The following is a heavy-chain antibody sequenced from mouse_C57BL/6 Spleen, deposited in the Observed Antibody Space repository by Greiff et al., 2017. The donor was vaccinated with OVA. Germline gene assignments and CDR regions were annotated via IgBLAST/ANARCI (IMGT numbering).Heavy chain of an antibody. D-gene: IGHD2-12*01. V-gene: IGHV5-16*01. CDR1: GFTFSDYY. Sequence: EVKLVESEGGLVQPGRSVKLSCTASGFTFSDYYMAWVRQVPEKGLEWVAHINSDGSSTYYLDSLKSRFIISRDNAKNMLYLQMSSLKSEDTATYYWARDYAYFDYWGQGTTLTVSS. CDR2: INSDGSST. J-gene: IGHJ2*01. CDR3: ARDYAYFDY.